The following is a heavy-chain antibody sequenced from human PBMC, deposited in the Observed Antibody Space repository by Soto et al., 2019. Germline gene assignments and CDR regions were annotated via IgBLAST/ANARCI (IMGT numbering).Heavy chain of an antibody. CDR2: MNPNSGNT. CDR1: GYTFTSYD. Sequence: QVQLVQSGAEVKKPGASVKVSCKASGYTFTSYDINWVRQATGQGLEWMGWMNPNSGNTGYAQKFQGRVTMTRNTSISTAYMELSSLRSEDTAVYYCARGSGHYDFWSGYQPNWFDPWGQGTLVTVSS. J-gene: IGHJ5*02. V-gene: IGHV1-8*01. D-gene: IGHD3-3*01. CDR3: ARGSGHYDFWSGYQPNWFDP.